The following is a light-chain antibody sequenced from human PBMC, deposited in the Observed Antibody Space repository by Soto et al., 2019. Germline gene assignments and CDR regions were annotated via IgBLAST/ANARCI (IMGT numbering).Light chain of an antibody. J-gene: IGLJ6*01. Sequence: QSVLTQPASVSGSPGQSITISCTGTSSDIGTYKYVSWLQHHPGKAPKLIIFEVSNRPSGISDRFSGFKSANTAYLTISGVQPEDEADHHCSSYTTIKTVVFGVGTKVTVL. CDR1: SSDIGTYKY. V-gene: IGLV2-14*01. CDR2: EVS. CDR3: SSYTTIKTVV.